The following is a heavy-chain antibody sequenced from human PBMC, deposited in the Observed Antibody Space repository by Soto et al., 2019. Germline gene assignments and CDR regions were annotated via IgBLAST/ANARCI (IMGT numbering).Heavy chain of an antibody. D-gene: IGHD6-6*01. CDR2: ISSSSSTI. J-gene: IGHJ6*02. Sequence: GGSLRLSCAASGFTFSSYSMNWVRQAPGKGLEWVSYISSSSSTIYYADSVKGRFTISRDNAKNSLYLQMNSLRDEDAAVYYCAKPEYSSLSYGMGVWGQGTTVTVSS. CDR1: GFTFSSYS. CDR3: AKPEYSSLSYGMGV. V-gene: IGHV3-48*02.